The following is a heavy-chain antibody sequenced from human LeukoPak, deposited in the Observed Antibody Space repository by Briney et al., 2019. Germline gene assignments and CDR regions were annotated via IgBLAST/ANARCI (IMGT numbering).Heavy chain of an antibody. CDR2: IKRDGSAK. CDR1: GFMFSSSW. Sequence: QPGGSLRLSCAASGFMFSSSWMTWVRQAPGKELEWVANIKRDGSAKNYVDSVKGRFTISRDNAKNSLYLQMNSLRAEDTAVYYCASLPGLELRNDAFDIWGQGTMVTVSS. V-gene: IGHV3-7*01. CDR3: ASLPGLELRNDAFDI. J-gene: IGHJ3*02. D-gene: IGHD1-7*01.